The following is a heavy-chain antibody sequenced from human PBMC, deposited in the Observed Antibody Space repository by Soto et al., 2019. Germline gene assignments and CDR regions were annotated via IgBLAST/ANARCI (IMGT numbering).Heavy chain of an antibody. J-gene: IGHJ3*02. D-gene: IGHD2-21*02. CDR3: ARLVPDCGGDCYSRDAFDI. Sequence: QVQLQESGPGLVKPSETLSLTCTVSGGSISSYYWSWIRQPAGKGLEWIGRIYTSGSTNYNPSLKSRVTMSVDTSKIQFSLKLSSVTAADTAVYYCARLVPDCGGDCYSRDAFDIWGQGTMVTVSS. CDR2: IYTSGST. V-gene: IGHV4-4*07. CDR1: GGSISSYY.